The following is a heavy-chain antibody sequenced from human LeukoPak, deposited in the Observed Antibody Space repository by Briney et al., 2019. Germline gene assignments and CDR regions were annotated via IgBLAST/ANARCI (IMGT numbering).Heavy chain of an antibody. V-gene: IGHV3-23*01. CDR2: ISGSGGST. J-gene: IGHJ5*02. CDR1: GFTFSTYA. D-gene: IGHD2-2*01. Sequence: GGSLRLSCAASGFTFSTYAMSWVRQPPGKGLEWVSAISGSGGSTYYADSVKGRFTISRDNSKNTLYLQMNSLRAEDTAVYYCASGPQDTVVVPAAMPGDPWFDPWGQGTLVTVSS. CDR3: ASGPQDTVVVPAAMPGDPWFDP.